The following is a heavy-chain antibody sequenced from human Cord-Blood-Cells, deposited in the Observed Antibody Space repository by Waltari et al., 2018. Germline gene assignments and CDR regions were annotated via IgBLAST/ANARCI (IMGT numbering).Heavy chain of an antibody. CDR2: IYHSGGT. CDR1: GGSISSSNW. CDR3: ARDGSSGYDY. Sequence: QVQLQESGPGLVKPSGTLSLTCAVSGGSISSSNWWSWVRQPPGKGLGWVGEIYHSGGTNYNPTLKGRVTISVDKSTNQFSLKLSSVTAADTAVYYCARDGSSGYDYWGQGTLVTVSS. D-gene: IGHD5-12*01. V-gene: IGHV4-4*02. J-gene: IGHJ4*02.